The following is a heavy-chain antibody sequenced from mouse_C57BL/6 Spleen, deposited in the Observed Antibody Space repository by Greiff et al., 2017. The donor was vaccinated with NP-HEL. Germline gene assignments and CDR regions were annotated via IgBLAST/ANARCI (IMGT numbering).Heavy chain of an antibody. Sequence: VKLVESGAELVRPGTSVKMSCKASGYTFTNYWIGWAKQRPGHGLEWIGDIYPGGGYTNYNEKFKGKATLTADKSSSTAYMQFSSLTSEDSAIYYCARGSPHWYFDVWGTGTTVTVSS. CDR3: ARGSPHWYFDV. CDR1: GYTFTNYW. CDR2: IYPGGGYT. V-gene: IGHV1-63*01. J-gene: IGHJ1*03.